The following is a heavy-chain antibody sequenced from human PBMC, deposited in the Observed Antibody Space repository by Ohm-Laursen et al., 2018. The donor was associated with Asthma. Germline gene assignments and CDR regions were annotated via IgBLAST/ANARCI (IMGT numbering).Heavy chain of an antibody. D-gene: IGHD6-6*01. Sequence: SLRLSCAASGFTFDDYAMHWVRQAPGKGLEWVSFISSSGFTIYYADSVKGRFTISRDNAKNSLYLQMNSLRAEDTAVYYCARGYSSSSLFVLYYYNMDVWGQGTTVTVSS. CDR3: ARGYSSSSLFVLYYYNMDV. V-gene: IGHV3-11*01. CDR1: GFTFDDYA. CDR2: ISSSGFTI. J-gene: IGHJ6*02.